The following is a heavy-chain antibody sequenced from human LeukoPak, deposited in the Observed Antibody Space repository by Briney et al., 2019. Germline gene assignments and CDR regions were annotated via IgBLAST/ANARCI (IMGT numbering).Heavy chain of an antibody. CDR1: GGSFSGYY. D-gene: IGHD2-2*01. CDR3: ARGRGEYCSSTSCRYNWFDP. V-gene: IGHV4-34*01. Sequence: PSETLSLTCAVYGGSFSGYYWSWIRQPPGKGLEWIGEINHSGSTNYNPSLKSRVTISVDTSKNQFSLKLSSVTAADTAVYYCARGRGEYCSSTSCRYNWFDPWGQGTLVTVSS. CDR2: INHSGST. J-gene: IGHJ5*02.